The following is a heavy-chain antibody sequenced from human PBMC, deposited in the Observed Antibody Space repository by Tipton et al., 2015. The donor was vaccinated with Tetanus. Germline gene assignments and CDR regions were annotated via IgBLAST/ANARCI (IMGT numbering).Heavy chain of an antibody. Sequence: AVSGFTFSDYEMNWVRQAPGKGLEWVAYIGGSGRTIFYADSVKGRFTISRDNAKNSLFLQMNSLRAEDTAVYYCARDKTRYDVLTGYYPFDFWGQGTLVTVSS. D-gene: IGHD3-9*01. CDR1: GFTFSDYE. CDR2: IGGSGRTI. CDR3: ARDKTRYDVLTGYYPFDF. V-gene: IGHV3-48*03. J-gene: IGHJ4*02.